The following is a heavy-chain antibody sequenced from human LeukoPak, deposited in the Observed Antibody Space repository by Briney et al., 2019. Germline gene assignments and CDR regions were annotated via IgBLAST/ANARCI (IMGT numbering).Heavy chain of an antibody. J-gene: IGHJ4*02. V-gene: IGHV3-23*01. CDR3: AKSPYYDFWSGYPGGYFDY. CDR1: GFTFSSYA. CDR2: ISGSGGST. D-gene: IGHD3-3*01. Sequence: PGGSLRLSCAASGFTFSSYAMSWVRQAPGKGLEWVSAISGSGGSTYYADSVKGRFTISRDNSKNTLYLQMNSLRAEDTAVYYCAKSPYYDFWSGYPGGYFDYWGQGTLVTVSS.